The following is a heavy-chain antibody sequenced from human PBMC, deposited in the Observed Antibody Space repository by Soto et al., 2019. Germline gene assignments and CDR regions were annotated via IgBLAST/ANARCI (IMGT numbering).Heavy chain of an antibody. CDR2: ISGSSDFT. V-gene: IGHV3-23*01. CDR1: GFTFSSYV. CDR3: AKDRSRDYGDYGRAFDI. J-gene: IGHJ3*02. Sequence: GGSLRLSCAASGFTFSSYVMTWVRQAPGKGLEWVSSISGSSDFTYYTESVKGRFTISRDNSKSTLYLQMNSLRAEDTAVYYCAKDRSRDYGDYGRAFDIWGQGTMVTVSS. D-gene: IGHD4-17*01.